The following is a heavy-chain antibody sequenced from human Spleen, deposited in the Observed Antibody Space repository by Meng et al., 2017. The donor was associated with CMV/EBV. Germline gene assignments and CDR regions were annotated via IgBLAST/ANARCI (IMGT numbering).Heavy chain of an antibody. CDR3: ARDWIVVGAPGPFDY. CDR1: GYTFTNYS. D-gene: IGHD1-26*01. V-gene: IGHV1-18*01. Sequence: SGYTFTNYSITWVRQAPGQGLECMGWISAYNGNTNYAQKFQGRVTMTTDTSTSTAYMELRSLRSDDTAVYYCARDWIVVGAPGPFDYWGQGTLVTVSS. J-gene: IGHJ4*02. CDR2: ISAYNGNT.